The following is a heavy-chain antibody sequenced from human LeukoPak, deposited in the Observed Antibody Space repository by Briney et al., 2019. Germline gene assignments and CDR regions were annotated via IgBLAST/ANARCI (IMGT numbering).Heavy chain of an antibody. D-gene: IGHD1-26*01. Sequence: ASVKVSCKASGYTFTSYGISWVRQAPGQGLEWMGWISAYNGNTNYAQKLQGRVTMTTETSTSTAYMELRSLRSDDTAVYYCAKERREELELLQGMDVWGQGTTVTVSS. CDR1: GYTFTSYG. J-gene: IGHJ6*02. V-gene: IGHV1-18*01. CDR2: ISAYNGNT. CDR3: AKERREELELLQGMDV.